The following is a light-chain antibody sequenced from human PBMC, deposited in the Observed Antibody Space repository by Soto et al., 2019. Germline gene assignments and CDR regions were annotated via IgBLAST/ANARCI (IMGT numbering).Light chain of an antibody. CDR2: DTN. J-gene: IGLJ2*01. Sequence: QSVLTQPPSVSAAPGQKVTISCSGASSNIGKNYVSWYQQLPGAAPKLVIFDTNKRPSGIPDRLSGSKSGTSAALDITALQTGDDADYYCGTWDTSLSAVVFGGGTKLTVL. V-gene: IGLV1-51*01. CDR3: GTWDTSLSAVV. CDR1: SSNIGKNY.